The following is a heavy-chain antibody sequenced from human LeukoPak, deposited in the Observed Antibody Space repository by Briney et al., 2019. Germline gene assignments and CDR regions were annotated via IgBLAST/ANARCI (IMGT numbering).Heavy chain of an antibody. V-gene: IGHV3-15*01. Sequence: GGSLRLSCAASGFTVSSNYMSWVCQAPGKGLEWVGRIKSKTDGGTTDYAAPVKGRFTISRDDSKNTLYLQMNSLKTEDTAVYYCTTEERYYYDSSGYYLGDYWGQGTLVTVSS. CDR2: IKSKTDGGTT. D-gene: IGHD3-22*01. J-gene: IGHJ4*02. CDR1: GFTVSSNY. CDR3: TTEERYYYDSSGYYLGDY.